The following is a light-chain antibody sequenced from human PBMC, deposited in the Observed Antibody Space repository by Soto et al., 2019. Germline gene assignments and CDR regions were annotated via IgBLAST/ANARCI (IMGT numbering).Light chain of an antibody. V-gene: IGKV3-20*01. CDR1: QSVSNNY. CDR2: GAS. Sequence: EIVFTQSPGTLSLSPGERATLSCRASQSVSNNYLAWYQQKPGKAPRLLIYGASNRATGIPDRLSGSGSGTDFTLPISRLEPEDFAVYYCQQYGSSGTFGQGTKVDIK. J-gene: IGKJ1*01. CDR3: QQYGSSGT.